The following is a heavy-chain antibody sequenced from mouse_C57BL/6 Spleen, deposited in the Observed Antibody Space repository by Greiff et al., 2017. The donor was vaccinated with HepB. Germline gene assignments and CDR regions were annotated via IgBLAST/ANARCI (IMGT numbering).Heavy chain of an antibody. CDR1: GYTFTSYW. V-gene: IGHV1-64*01. Sequence: QVQLQQPGAELVKPGASVKLSCKASGYTFTSYWMHWVKQRPGQGLEWIGMIHPNSGSTNYNEKFKSKATLTVDKSSSTAYMQLSSLTSEDSAVYYCARSYSNYEVYFDYWGQGTTLTVSS. CDR2: IHPNSGST. CDR3: ARSYSNYEVYFDY. D-gene: IGHD2-5*01. J-gene: IGHJ2*01.